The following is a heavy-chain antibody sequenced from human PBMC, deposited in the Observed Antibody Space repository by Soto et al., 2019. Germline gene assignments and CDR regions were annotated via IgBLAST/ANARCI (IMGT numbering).Heavy chain of an antibody. D-gene: IGHD6-19*01. J-gene: IGHJ4*02. V-gene: IGHV6-1*01. CDR1: GDSVSNNSAT. CDR2: TYYRSRWYN. CDR3: ARHAQWLAPFDS. Sequence: SQTLSLTCAISGDSVSNNSATWNWIRQSPSRGLEWLGRTYYRSRWYNDYAVSVKSRLIINPDTSKNQFSLQLSSVTPEDTAVYYCARHAQWLAPFDSWGQGTLVTVSS.